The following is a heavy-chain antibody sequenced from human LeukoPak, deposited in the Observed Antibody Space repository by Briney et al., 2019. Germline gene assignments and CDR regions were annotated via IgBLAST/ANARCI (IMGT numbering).Heavy chain of an antibody. CDR1: GFTFSNAW. CDR2: IKSKTDGGTT. Sequence: NSGGSLRLSCAASGFTFSNAWMSWVRQAPGKGLEWVGRIKSKTDGGTTDYAAPVKGRFTISRDDSKNTLYLQMNSLKTEDTAVYYCTTDPITMIVVVGDYMDVWGKGTTVTVSS. J-gene: IGHJ6*03. V-gene: IGHV3-15*01. D-gene: IGHD3-22*01. CDR3: TTDPITMIVVVGDYMDV.